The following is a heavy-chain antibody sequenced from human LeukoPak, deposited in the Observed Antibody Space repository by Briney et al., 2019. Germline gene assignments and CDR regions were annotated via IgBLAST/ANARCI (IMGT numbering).Heavy chain of an antibody. CDR1: GYSFTSYW. D-gene: IGHD4-23*01. CDR2: IYPGDSDT. J-gene: IGHJ4*02. CDR3: ARSRFTYGGNFAHSDY. Sequence: GESLKISCKGSGYSFTSYWIGWVRQMPGKGLEWMGIIYPGDSDTRYSPSFQGQVTISADKSISTAYLQWSSLKASDTAMYYCARSRFTYGGNFAHSDYWGQGTLVTVSS. V-gene: IGHV5-51*01.